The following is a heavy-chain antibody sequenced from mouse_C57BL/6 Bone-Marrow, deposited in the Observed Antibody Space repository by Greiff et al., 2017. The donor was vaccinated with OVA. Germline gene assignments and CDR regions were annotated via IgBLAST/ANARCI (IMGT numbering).Heavy chain of an antibody. J-gene: IGHJ2*01. D-gene: IGHD2-12*01. CDR1: GFSFNTYA. Sequence: EVMLVESGGGLVQPKGSLKLSCAASGFSFNTYAMNWVRQAPGKGLEWVARIRSKSNNYATYYADSVKDRFTISSDDSESMLYLQMNNLKTEDTAMYYCVRHSYYYTSFDYWGQGTTLTVSS. CDR3: VRHSYYYTSFDY. CDR2: IRSKSNNYAT. V-gene: IGHV10-1*01.